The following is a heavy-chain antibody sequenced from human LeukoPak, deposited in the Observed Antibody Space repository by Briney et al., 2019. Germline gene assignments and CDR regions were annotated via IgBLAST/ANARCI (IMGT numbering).Heavy chain of an antibody. CDR3: ARGIGYCSGGSCWVYYYYYYMDV. D-gene: IGHD2-15*01. J-gene: IGHJ6*03. Sequence: PSETLSLTCAVYGGSFSGYYWSWIRQPPGKGLEWIGEINHSGSTNYNPSLKSRVTISVDTSKNQFSLKLSSVTAADTAVYYCARGIGYCSGGSCWVYYYYYYMDVWGKGTTVTVSS. CDR1: GGSFSGYY. CDR2: INHSGST. V-gene: IGHV4-34*01.